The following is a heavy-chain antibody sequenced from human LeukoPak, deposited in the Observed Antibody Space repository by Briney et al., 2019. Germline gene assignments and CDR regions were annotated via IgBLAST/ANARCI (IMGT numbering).Heavy chain of an antibody. CDR2: ISSDRSST. CDR3: VRGYHYGMDV. CDR1: GFSLSNYW. Sequence: GGSLTPPCVASGFSLSNYWQHWVRHAPGKGLVWVTRISSDRSSTTFADSVKGRFTLSRDNAKNTLYLQMNSLRIEDTAVYYCVRGYHYGMDVWGQGTTVIVAS. J-gene: IGHJ6*02. V-gene: IGHV3-74*01.